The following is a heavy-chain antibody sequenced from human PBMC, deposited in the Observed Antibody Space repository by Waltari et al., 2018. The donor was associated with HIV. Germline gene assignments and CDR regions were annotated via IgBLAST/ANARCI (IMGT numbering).Heavy chain of an antibody. CDR3: ATRGGRWGTEEYYFDY. CDR1: GGTFSSYA. D-gene: IGHD3-16*01. Sequence: QVQLVQSGAEVKKPGSSVKVSCKASGGTFSSYATRWVQRAPGQGLEWMGMSRPILGISKYGQKFQGRGTITADKSTSTAYMELSSLRSEDPAVYYGATRGGRWGTEEYYFDYWGQGTLVTVSS. CDR2: SRPILGIS. J-gene: IGHJ4*02. V-gene: IGHV1-69*04.